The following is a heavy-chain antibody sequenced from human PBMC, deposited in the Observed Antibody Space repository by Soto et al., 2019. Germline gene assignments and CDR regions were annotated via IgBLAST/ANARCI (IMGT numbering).Heavy chain of an antibody. D-gene: IGHD1-26*01. J-gene: IGHJ4*02. V-gene: IGHV3-30*18. Sequence: QVQLVESGGGVVQPGRCLRLYCGASGFTFSAYGMPWVRQAPGKGLEWVAFISYDGSKKYYPDSVKGRFTISRDNSKNTLYLQMNSLRPEDTAVYYCGKDKGGSVGIRAMTGIDSWGQGSLVTVSS. CDR2: ISYDGSKK. CDR1: GFTFSAYG. CDR3: GKDKGGSVGIRAMTGIDS.